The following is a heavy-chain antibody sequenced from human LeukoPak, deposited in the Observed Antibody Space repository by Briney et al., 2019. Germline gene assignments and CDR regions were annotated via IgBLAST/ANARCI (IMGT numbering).Heavy chain of an antibody. CDR2: IIPIFGTA. J-gene: IGHJ3*02. CDR3: ASSPMTTDAFDI. V-gene: IGHV1-69*13. Sequence: SVKVSCKASGGTFSSYAISWVRQAPGQGLEWMGGIIPIFGTANYAQKFQGRVTITADESTSTAYMELSSLRSEDTAVYYCASSPMTTDAFDIWGQGTMVTASS. D-gene: IGHD3-22*01. CDR1: GGTFSSYA.